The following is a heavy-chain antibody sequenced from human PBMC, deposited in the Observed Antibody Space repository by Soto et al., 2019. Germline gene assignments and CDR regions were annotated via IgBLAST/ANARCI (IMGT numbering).Heavy chain of an antibody. CDR3: AREQIQLWTRKLFDY. J-gene: IGHJ4*02. D-gene: IGHD5-18*01. V-gene: IGHV1-46*01. Sequence: GASVKVSCKASGYTFTSYYMHWVRQAPGQGLEWMGIINPSGGSTSYAQKFQGRVTMTRDTSTSTVYMELSSLRSEDTAVYYCAREQIQLWTRKLFDYWGQGTLVTVSS. CDR1: GYTFTSYY. CDR2: INPSGGST.